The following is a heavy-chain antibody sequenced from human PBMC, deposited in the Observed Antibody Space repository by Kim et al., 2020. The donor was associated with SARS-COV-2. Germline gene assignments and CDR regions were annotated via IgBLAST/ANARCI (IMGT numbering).Heavy chain of an antibody. CDR3: ARYSSTWYWTLDY. Sequence: GGSLRLSCAASGFTVSSNYMSWVRQAPGKGLEWVSLINPGGATYNADSVRGRFTISRDNSKNTLYLQMNSLRVDDTAVYYCARYSSTWYWTLDYWGQGTLATVSS. CDR2: INPGGAT. CDR1: GFTVSSNY. V-gene: IGHV3-66*01. J-gene: IGHJ4*02. D-gene: IGHD6-13*01.